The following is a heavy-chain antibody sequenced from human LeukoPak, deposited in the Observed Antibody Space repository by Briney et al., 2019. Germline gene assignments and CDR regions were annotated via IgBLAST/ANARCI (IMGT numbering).Heavy chain of an antibody. CDR2: IYYSGST. CDR3: AKSDGYGLIDY. Sequence: SETLSLTCAVSGASISGSVYYWGWLRQPPGTGLEWIGNIYYSGSTYYNASLQSRVTISIDTSKNQFSLRLNSVTAADTAMYYCAKSDGYGLIDYWGQGTLVTVSS. D-gene: IGHD2-21*02. V-gene: IGHV4-39*01. CDR1: GASISGSVYY. J-gene: IGHJ4*02.